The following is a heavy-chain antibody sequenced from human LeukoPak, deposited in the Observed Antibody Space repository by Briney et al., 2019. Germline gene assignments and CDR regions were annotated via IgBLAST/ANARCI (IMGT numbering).Heavy chain of an antibody. Sequence: LETLSLTCTVSGASISSTSYYWGWIRQPPGKGLEWIASIYYGGNTYYNPSLKSRVIISVDTSKSQFSLNLSSVTAADTAVYYCARVTSSHWYDFWGQGALVTVSS. J-gene: IGHJ5*01. V-gene: IGHV4-39*01. CDR1: GASISSTSYY. D-gene: IGHD4-17*01. CDR3: ARVTSSHWYDF. CDR2: IYYGGNT.